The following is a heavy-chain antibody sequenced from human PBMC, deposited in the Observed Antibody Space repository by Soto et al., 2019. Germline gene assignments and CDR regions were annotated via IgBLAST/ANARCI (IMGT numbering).Heavy chain of an antibody. J-gene: IGHJ4*02. Sequence: QVQLVESGGGVVQPGRSLRLSCAASGFTFSSYAMHWVRQAPGKGLEWVAVISYDGSNKYYADSVKGRFTISRDNSKNTLYLQMNSLRAEDTAVYYCARWYRVIGSSWYYFDFWGQGNLVTVSS. CDR1: GFTFSSYA. V-gene: IGHV3-30-3*01. D-gene: IGHD6-13*01. CDR2: ISYDGSNK. CDR3: ARWYRVIGSSWYYFDF.